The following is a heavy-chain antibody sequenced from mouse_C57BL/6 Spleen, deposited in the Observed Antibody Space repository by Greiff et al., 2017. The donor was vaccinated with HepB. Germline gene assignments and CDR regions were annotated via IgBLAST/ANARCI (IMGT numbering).Heavy chain of an antibody. CDR1: GFTFSDYY. V-gene: IGHV5-12*01. CDR3: ARPFYYAMDY. Sequence: EVKLQESGGGLVQPGGSLKLSCAASGFTFSDYYMYWVRQTPEKRLEWVAYISNGGGSTYYPDTVKGRFTISRDNAKNTLYLQMSRLKSEDTAMYYCARPFYYAMDYWGQGTSVTVSS. CDR2: ISNGGGST. J-gene: IGHJ4*01.